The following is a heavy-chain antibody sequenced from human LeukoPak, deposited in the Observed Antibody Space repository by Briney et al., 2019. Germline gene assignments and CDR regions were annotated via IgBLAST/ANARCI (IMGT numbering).Heavy chain of an antibody. CDR1: GGSISSYY. D-gene: IGHD1-26*01. CDR2: IYYSGST. CDR3: ARTISSGSYDY. J-gene: IGHJ4*02. V-gene: IGHV4-59*01. Sequence: SETLSLTCTVSGGSISSYYWSWIRQPPGKGLEWIGYIYYSGSTNYNPSLKSRVTISVDTSKNQFSLKLSSVTAADTAVYYCARTISSGSYDYWGQGTLITVSS.